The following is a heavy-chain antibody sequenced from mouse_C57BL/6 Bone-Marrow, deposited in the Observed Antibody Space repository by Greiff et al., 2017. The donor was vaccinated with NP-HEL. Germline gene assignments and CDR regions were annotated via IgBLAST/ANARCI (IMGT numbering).Heavy chain of an antibody. CDR3: ARPGWLLYFDY. D-gene: IGHD2-3*01. V-gene: IGHV5-17*01. J-gene: IGHJ2*01. CDR2: ISSGSSTI. CDR1: GFTFSDYG. Sequence: EVHLVESGGGLVKPGGSLKLSCAASGFTFSDYGMHWVRQAPAKGLEWVAYISSGSSTIYYADTVKGRFTISRDNAKDTLFLQMTSLRSEDTAMYDCARPGWLLYFDYWGQGTTLTVSS.